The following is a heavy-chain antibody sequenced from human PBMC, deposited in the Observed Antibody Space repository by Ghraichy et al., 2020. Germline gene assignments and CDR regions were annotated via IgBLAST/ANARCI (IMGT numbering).Heavy chain of an antibody. Sequence: GGSLRLSCVASGFTFSSYSMSWVRQAPGKGLEWVSAIRGSGGSTYYADSVKGRFTISRDNSKNTLYLQMNSLRAEDTAVDYCAKDQKRQYYSRSYGLTNLFDPWGQGTLVTVSS. CDR2: IRGSGGST. CDR1: GFTFSSYS. J-gene: IGHJ5*02. D-gene: IGHD1-26*01. V-gene: IGHV3-23*01. CDR3: AKDQKRQYYSRSYGLTNLFDP.